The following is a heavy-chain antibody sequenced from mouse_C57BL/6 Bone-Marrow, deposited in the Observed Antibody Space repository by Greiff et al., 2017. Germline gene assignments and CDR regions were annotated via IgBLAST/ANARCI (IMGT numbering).Heavy chain of an antibody. CDR2: IDPSDSET. CDR1: GYTFTSYW. Sequence: VKLQQPGAELVRPGSSVKLSCKASGYTFTSYWMHWVKQRPIQGLEWIGNIDPSDSETHYNQKFKDKATLTVDKSSSTAYMQLSSLTSEDSAVYYCAGDGGSSYGAMDYWGQGTSVTVSS. J-gene: IGHJ4*01. V-gene: IGHV1-52*01. CDR3: AGDGGSSYGAMDY. D-gene: IGHD1-1*01.